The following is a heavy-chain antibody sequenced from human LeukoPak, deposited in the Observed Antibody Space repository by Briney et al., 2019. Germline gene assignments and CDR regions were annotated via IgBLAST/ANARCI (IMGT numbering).Heavy chain of an antibody. J-gene: IGHJ5*02. CDR3: ARGTAYCSGGSCSNNWFDP. CDR2: IYHSGST. CDR1: GYSISSGYY. V-gene: IGHV4-38-2*01. Sequence: PSETLSLTCAVSGYSISSGYYWGWIRQPPGKGLEWIGSIYHSGSTYYNPSLKSRVTISVDTSKNQFSLELSSVTAADTAVYYCARGTAYCSGGSCSNNWFDPWGQGTLVTVSS. D-gene: IGHD2-15*01.